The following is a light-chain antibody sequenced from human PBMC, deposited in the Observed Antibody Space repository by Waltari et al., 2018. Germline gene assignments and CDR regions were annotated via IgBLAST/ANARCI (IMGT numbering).Light chain of an antibody. Sequence: SYELTQPPSVSVSPGQTALITCSGTKLGDKYTSWYQQKAGQSPLLVISNDRKRPSGIPERFSGSGSGNTATLIISDTQAVDEADYYCQTWDTNTAVTFGGGTTLTVL. J-gene: IGLJ2*01. V-gene: IGLV3-1*01. CDR1: KLGDKY. CDR2: NDR. CDR3: QTWDTNTAVT.